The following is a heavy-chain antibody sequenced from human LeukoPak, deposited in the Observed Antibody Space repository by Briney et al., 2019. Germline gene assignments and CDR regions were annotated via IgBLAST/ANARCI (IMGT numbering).Heavy chain of an antibody. CDR1: GGTFRRFT. D-gene: IGHD3-22*01. CDR2: ITPIFGTA. J-gene: IGHJ4*02. V-gene: IGHV1-69*13. Sequence: SVKVSCKASGGTFRRFTISWVRQAPGQGFEWMGGITPIFGTANFAQKFQGRVSITADGSTSTAFMELSSLRSEDTAVYYCAREWGLESSGYYYAYWGQGTLVTVSS. CDR3: AREWGLESSGYYYAY.